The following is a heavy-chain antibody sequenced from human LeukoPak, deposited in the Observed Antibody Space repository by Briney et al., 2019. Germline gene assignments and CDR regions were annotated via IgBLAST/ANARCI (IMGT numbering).Heavy chain of an antibody. Sequence: ASVKVSCKASGYTFTIYYISWVRQAPGQGLEWMGWISAYNGNTKYAQKFQGRVTMTTDTSTSTAYMELRGLRYDDTAVYCCARAMGGDYGMDVWGKGTTVTVSS. V-gene: IGHV1-18*04. CDR2: ISAYNGNT. CDR1: GYTFTIYY. D-gene: IGHD2-21*01. J-gene: IGHJ6*04. CDR3: ARAMGGDYGMDV.